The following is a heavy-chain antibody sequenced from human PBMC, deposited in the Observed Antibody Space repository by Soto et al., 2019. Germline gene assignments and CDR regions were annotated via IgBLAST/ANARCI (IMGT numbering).Heavy chain of an antibody. CDR3: ARVYGGYVDE. CDR1: GVTVNRFA. V-gene: IGHV1-69*01. D-gene: IGHD4-17*01. Sequence: QVQLVQSVPEVKKPGTSVNVSCKASGVTVNRFAVTWVRQAPGQVVQWLGGITPLFETTNHAQNFQGRGTITPDESTTPSYLELRGLASEDPAVYYCARVYGGYVDEWGHGTLVIASS. J-gene: IGHJ4*01. CDR2: ITPLFETT.